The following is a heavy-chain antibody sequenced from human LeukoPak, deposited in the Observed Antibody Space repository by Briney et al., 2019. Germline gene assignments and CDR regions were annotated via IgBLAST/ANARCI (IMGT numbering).Heavy chain of an antibody. CDR1: GYTFISYE. V-gene: IGHV1-18*01. D-gene: IGHD2-2*01. Sequence: ASVKVSCKASGYTFISYEINWVRQAPGQGLEWMGWISAYNGNTNYAQKLQGRVTMTTDTSTSTAYMELRSLRSDDTAVYYCARDAVPANRLDYWGQGTLVTVSS. CDR3: ARDAVPANRLDY. CDR2: ISAYNGNT. J-gene: IGHJ4*02.